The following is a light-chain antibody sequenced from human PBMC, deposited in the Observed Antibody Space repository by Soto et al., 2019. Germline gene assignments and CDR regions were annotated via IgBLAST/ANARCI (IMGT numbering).Light chain of an antibody. CDR3: CTYAGSFHQ. CDR1: NSDVCNYNF. V-gene: IGLV2-11*01. Sequence: QSALTQPRSVSGSPGQAVTISCTGTNSDVCNYNFVSWYQHHPGKAPKLMIYDVTKRPSGVPDRFSGSKSGNTASLTISGLRPEDEADYYCCTYAGSFHQFGGGTKLTVL. CDR2: DVT. J-gene: IGLJ3*02.